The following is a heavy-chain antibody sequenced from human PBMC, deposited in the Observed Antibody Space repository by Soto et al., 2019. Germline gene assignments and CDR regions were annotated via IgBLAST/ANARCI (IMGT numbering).Heavy chain of an antibody. CDR1: GYTFINYG. J-gene: IGHJ4*02. Sequence: QVQLVQSEAEVKKPGASVKVSCKAPGYTFINYGMSWVRQAPGQGLEWMGWISAYNGKTRYAQNLQGRVTLTTDTATSTAYMELRSLRSDDTGVYYCAMGIAVAGRGNWGQGTLVTVSS. CDR3: AMGIAVAGRGN. CDR2: ISAYNGKT. D-gene: IGHD6-19*01. V-gene: IGHV1-18*01.